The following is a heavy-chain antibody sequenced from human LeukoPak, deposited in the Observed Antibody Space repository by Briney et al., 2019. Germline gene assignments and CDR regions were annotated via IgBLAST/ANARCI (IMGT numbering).Heavy chain of an antibody. CDR3: ARDLSVGSKPDLGFDY. Sequence: GGSLRLSCAASGFTFSTYTIHWVRHTPGKGLGWGAVISYDGSNKYYADSVKGRFTISRDNSKNTLYLQMNSLRAEDTAVYYCARDLSVGSKPDLGFDYWGQGTLVTVSS. J-gene: IGHJ4*02. CDR2: ISYDGSNK. V-gene: IGHV3-30*04. D-gene: IGHD1-26*01. CDR1: GFTFSTYT.